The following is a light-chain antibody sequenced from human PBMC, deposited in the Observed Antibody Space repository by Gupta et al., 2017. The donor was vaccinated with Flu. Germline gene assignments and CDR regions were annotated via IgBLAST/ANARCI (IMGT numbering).Light chain of an antibody. Sequence: SPAPLSVSPGERATRSCRASQSVSSNLAWYQQKPGQAPRLLIYGASTRATDIPAKFSGRGSGTEFTLTISSLQSEDFAVYSWQQDNNWWTFGQGTKVEIK. CDR1: QSVSSN. V-gene: IGKV3-15*01. CDR2: GAS. J-gene: IGKJ1*01. CDR3: QQDNNWWT.